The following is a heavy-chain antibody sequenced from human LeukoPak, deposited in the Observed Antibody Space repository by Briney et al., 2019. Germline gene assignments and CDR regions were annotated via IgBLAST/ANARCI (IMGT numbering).Heavy chain of an antibody. Sequence: GGSLRLSCAASGFIVSNNHMSWVRQAPAKGLEWVSLTYTDTSAYYADSVKGRFTISRDNSKNTLNLQMNSLRVEDTGVYYCARESWGPVGPWGQGTLVTVSS. V-gene: IGHV3-66*02. CDR2: TYTDTSA. D-gene: IGHD7-27*01. CDR3: ARESWGPVGP. CDR1: GFIVSNNH. J-gene: IGHJ5*02.